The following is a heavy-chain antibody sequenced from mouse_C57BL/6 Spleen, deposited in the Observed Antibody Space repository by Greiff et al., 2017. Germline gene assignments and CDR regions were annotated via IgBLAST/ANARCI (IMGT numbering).Heavy chain of an antibody. CDR1: GFTFSSYA. Sequence: DVMLVESGGGLVKPGGSLKLSCAASGFTFSSYAMSWVRQTPEKRLEWVATISDGGSYTYYPDNVKGRFTISRDNAKNNLYLQMSHLKSEDTAMYYCARDQGYSNYNAMDYWGQGTSVTVSS. D-gene: IGHD2-5*01. V-gene: IGHV5-4*01. CDR3: ARDQGYSNYNAMDY. J-gene: IGHJ4*01. CDR2: ISDGGSYT.